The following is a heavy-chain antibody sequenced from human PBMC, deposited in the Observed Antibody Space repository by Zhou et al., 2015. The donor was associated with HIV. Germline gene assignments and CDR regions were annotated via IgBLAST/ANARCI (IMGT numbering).Heavy chain of an antibody. V-gene: IGHV1-69*13. CDR1: GGTFSSYG. CDR2: IIPIFGTV. Sequence: QVQLIQSGAEVKKPGASVRVSCKASGGTFSSYGISWVRQAPGQGLEWMGAIIPIFGTVKYAQKFQGRVTLTADRSTNTAYMEMRSLRSEDTAIYYCVIDEVDASGFSAHFDYWGQGTLVTVSS. D-gene: IGHD3-22*01. J-gene: IGHJ4*02. CDR3: VIDEVDASGFSAHFDY.